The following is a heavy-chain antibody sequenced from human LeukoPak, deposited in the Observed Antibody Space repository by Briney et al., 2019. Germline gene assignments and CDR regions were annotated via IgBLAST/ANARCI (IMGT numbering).Heavy chain of an antibody. V-gene: IGHV4-4*09. J-gene: IGHJ5*02. CDR2: IYTRGIT. Sequence: SETLSLTCTFSGASGSAFYWSWLRQTPGKGPEWIGYIYTRGITNYNPSLKSRVTISTDTSKNRFSLKLTSVTAADTAVYYCVRKIQGWFDTWGQGVLVTVSS. CDR1: GASGSAFY. CDR3: VRKIQGWFDT.